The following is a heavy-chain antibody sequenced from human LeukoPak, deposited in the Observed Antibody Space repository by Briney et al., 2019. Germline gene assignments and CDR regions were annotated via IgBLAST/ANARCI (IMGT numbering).Heavy chain of an antibody. V-gene: IGHV3-48*03. D-gene: IGHD3-10*02. CDR3: AELGITMIGGV. CDR1: GFTFSSYE. CDR2: ISSSGSTI. Sequence: GGSLRLSCAASGFTFSSYEMNWVRQAPRKGLEWVSYISSSGSTIYYADSVKGRFTISRDNAKNSLYLQMNGLRAEDTAVYYCAELGITMIGGVWGKGTTVTISS. J-gene: IGHJ6*04.